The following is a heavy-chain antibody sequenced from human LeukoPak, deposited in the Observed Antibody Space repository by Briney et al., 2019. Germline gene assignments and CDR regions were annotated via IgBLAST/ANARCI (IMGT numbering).Heavy chain of an antibody. D-gene: IGHD6-19*01. J-gene: IGHJ3*02. CDR2: INHSGST. CDR1: GGSFSGYY. Sequence: SETLSLTCAVYGGSFSGYYRSWIRQAPGKGLEWIGEINHSGSTNYNPSLKSQVTISVDTSKNQVSLKLSSVTAADTAVYYCAREMEAVAGTSAAFDIWGQGTMVTVSS. V-gene: IGHV4-34*01. CDR3: AREMEAVAGTSAAFDI.